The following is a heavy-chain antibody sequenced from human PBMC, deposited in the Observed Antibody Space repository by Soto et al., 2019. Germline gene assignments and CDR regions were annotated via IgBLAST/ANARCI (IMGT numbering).Heavy chain of an antibody. D-gene: IGHD3-10*01. CDR3: ARAPRLLIWFGELHD. CDR1: GGSISSPNFY. J-gene: IGHJ4*02. V-gene: IGHV4-31*03. Sequence: QVQLQESGPGLVKPAQTLSLTCTVSGGSISSPNFYWSWIRQHPGKGLEWIGHIYYNGTTYYNPPLKSRVSISVDTSKNQFSLKLSSVTAADTAVYYCARAPRLLIWFGELHDWGREPWSPSPQ. CDR2: IYYNGTT.